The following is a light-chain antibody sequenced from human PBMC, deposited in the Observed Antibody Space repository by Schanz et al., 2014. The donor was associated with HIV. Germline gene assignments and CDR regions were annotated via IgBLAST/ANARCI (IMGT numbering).Light chain of an antibody. CDR2: GAS. J-gene: IGKJ1*01. CDR3: QQYGSSPRT. CDR1: QSVSSN. V-gene: IGKV3-15*01. Sequence: EIVMTQSPATLSVSPGERATLSCRASQSVSSNFAWYQQKPGQAPRLLIYGASTRATGIPARFSGSGSGTDFTLTISRLEPDDFAVYYCQQYGSSPRTFGQGTKVVIK.